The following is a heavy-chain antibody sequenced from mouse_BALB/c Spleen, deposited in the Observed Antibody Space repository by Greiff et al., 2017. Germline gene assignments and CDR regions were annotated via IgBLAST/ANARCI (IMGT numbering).Heavy chain of an antibody. J-gene: IGHJ2*01. CDR2: ISTYYGDA. V-gene: IGHV1S137*01. CDR3: AREYYFDY. Sequence: VQLQESGAELVRPGVSVKISCKGSGYTFTDYAMHWVKQSHAKSLEWIGVISTYYGDASYNQKFKGKATMTVDKSSSTAYMELARLTSEDSAIYYCAREYYFDYWGQGTTLTVSS. CDR1: GYTFTDYA.